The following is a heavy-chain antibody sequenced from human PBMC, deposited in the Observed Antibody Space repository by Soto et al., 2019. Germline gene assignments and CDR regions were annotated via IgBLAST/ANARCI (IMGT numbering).Heavy chain of an antibody. CDR3: ARDKGEGYNFDY. V-gene: IGHV3-7*01. D-gene: IGHD5-12*01. J-gene: IGHJ4*02. Sequence: EVQLVESGGGLVQPGGSLRLSCAASGFTFSSYWMSWVRQAPGKGLEWVANIKQDASEKYYVDSVKGRFTISRDNAKNALYLQMNSLRAEDTDVYYCARDKGEGYNFDYWGQGILVTVSA. CDR1: GFTFSSYW. CDR2: IKQDASEK.